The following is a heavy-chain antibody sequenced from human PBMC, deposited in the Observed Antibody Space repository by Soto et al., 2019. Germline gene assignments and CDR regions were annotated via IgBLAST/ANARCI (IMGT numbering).Heavy chain of an antibody. V-gene: IGHV3-23*01. CDR1: GFSFNIYA. CDR3: AKAPTYDYYYYMDV. Sequence: EVHLLESGGGLEQPGGSLRLSCAASGFSFNIYAMKWVRQAPGKGLECVSAISAGGGNTYYADSVKGRFTISRDNSKNTLYLQMNSLRADDTAVYYCAKAPTYDYYYYMDVWGKGTTVTVSS. J-gene: IGHJ6*03. CDR2: ISAGGGNT.